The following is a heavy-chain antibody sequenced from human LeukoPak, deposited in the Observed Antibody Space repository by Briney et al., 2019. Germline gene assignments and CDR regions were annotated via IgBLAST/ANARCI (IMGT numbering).Heavy chain of an antibody. J-gene: IGHJ3*02. CDR3: ARDSGLWFGEFGDAFDI. V-gene: IGHV4-61*02. Sequence: SETLSLTCTVSGGSISSGSYYWSWIRQPAGKGLEWIGRIYTSGSTNYNPSLKSRVTISVDTSKNQFSLKLSSVTAADTAVYYCARDSGLWFGEFGDAFDIWGQGTMVTVSS. CDR1: GGSISSGSYY. CDR2: IYTSGST. D-gene: IGHD3-10*01.